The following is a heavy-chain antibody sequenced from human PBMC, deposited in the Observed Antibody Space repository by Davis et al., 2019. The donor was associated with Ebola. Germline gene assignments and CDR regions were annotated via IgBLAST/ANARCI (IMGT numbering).Heavy chain of an antibody. CDR3: ARERNSGNLLRYYFDC. CDR2: ISSSSSYI. CDR1: GFTFSSYA. D-gene: IGHD1-26*01. J-gene: IGHJ4*02. Sequence: GGSLRLSCAASGFTFSSYAMNWVRQAPGKGLEWVSSISSSSSYIYYADSVKGRFTISRDNAKNSLYLQMNSLRAEDTAVYYCARERNSGNLLRYYFDCWGQGTLVTVSS. V-gene: IGHV3-21*01.